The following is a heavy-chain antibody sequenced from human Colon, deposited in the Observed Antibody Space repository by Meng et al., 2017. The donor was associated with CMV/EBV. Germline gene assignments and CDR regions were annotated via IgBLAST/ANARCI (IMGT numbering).Heavy chain of an antibody. V-gene: IGHV3-48*04. CDR1: GFTFSSYW. J-gene: IGHJ6*02. CDR3: ARGAAAAFGYGMDV. Sequence: GESLKISCAASGFTFSSYWMHWVRQAPGKGLEWVSYISSSGSTIYYADSVKGRFTISRDNAKNSLYLQMNSLRAEDTAVYYCARGAAAAFGYGMDVWGQGTTVTVSS. CDR2: ISSSGSTI. D-gene: IGHD3-16*01.